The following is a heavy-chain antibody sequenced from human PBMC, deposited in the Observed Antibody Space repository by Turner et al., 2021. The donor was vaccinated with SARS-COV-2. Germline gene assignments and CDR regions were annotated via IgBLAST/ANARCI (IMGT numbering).Heavy chain of an antibody. Sequence: QVHLVQSGAEVRKPGASVKVSCKASGYTFTAYYIHWLRQAPGQGPEWMGCISPHSGDTNYSHKSQGRVTITRDTSINTAYMELSRLRSDDKAVYYCAREGGFSYYHDTFRMWGQGTMVTVSS. CDR2: ISPHSGDT. CDR3: AREGGFSYYHDTFRM. D-gene: IGHD3-10*01. V-gene: IGHV1-2*07. J-gene: IGHJ3*02. CDR1: GYTFTAYY.